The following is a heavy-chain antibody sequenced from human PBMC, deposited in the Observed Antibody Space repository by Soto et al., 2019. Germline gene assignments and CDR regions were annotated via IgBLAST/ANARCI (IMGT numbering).Heavy chain of an antibody. CDR2: MNPDSGNT. Sequence: QVQLVQSGAEVKKPGASVKVSCKASGYTFTSYDINWVRQATGQGLEWMGWMNPDSGNTGYAQKFQGRVTMTRNTSISTAYMELSSLRSEDTAVYYCARGPDGRGRYSYGYDYWGQGTLVTVSS. D-gene: IGHD5-18*01. V-gene: IGHV1-8*01. CDR3: ARGPDGRGRYSYGYDY. J-gene: IGHJ4*02. CDR1: GYTFTSYD.